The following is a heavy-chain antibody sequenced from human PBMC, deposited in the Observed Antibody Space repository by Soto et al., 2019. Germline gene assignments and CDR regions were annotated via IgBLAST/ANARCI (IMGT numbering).Heavy chain of an antibody. CDR3: ARGWFDDCSINSCYLDPWFDP. CDR2: IYHSGST. J-gene: IGHJ5*02. Sequence: NPSETLSLTCAFSCGAISASGYSWSWIRQPPGMGLEGIGYIYHSGSTYYNPSLNSRITISVDRSKNQFSLKLSSVTASDTAVYYCARGWFDDCSINSCYLDPWFDPWGQGALVTVAS. CDR1: CGAISASGYS. D-gene: IGHD2-2*01. V-gene: IGHV4-30-2*01.